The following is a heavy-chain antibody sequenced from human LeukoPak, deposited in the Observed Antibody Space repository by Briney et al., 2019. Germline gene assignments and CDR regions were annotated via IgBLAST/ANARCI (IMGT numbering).Heavy chain of an antibody. CDR1: GYTLTELS. CDR3: ATFGPDIVVVVARAFDI. D-gene: IGHD2-15*01. J-gene: IGHJ3*02. Sequence: ASVNVSCKVSGYTLTELSMHWVRQAPGKGLEWMGGFDPEDGETIYAQKFQGRVTMTEDTSTDTAYMELSSLRSEDTAVYYCATFGPDIVVVVARAFDIWGQGTMVTVSS. V-gene: IGHV1-24*01. CDR2: FDPEDGET.